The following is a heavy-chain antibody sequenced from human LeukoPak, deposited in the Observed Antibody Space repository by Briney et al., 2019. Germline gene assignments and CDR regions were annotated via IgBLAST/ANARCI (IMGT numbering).Heavy chain of an antibody. J-gene: IGHJ4*02. V-gene: IGHV3-23*01. CDR2: ISGSGGST. CDR1: GFTFSSYA. Sequence: GGSLRLSCAASGFTFSSYAMSWVRQAPGKGLEWVSAISGSGGSTYYADSVKGRFTISRDNSKNTLYLQMNSLRAEDTAVYYCAKDLGGGYSHGPWVDYWGQGTLVTVSS. CDR3: AKDLGGGYSHGPWVDY. D-gene: IGHD5-18*01.